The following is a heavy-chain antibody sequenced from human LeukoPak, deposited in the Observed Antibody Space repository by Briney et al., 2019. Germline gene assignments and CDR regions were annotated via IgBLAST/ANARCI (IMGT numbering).Heavy chain of an antibody. Sequence: SETLSLTCAVYGGSFSGYYWSWIRQPPGKGLEWIGYIFYSGSTNYNPSRKSRVTISVDTSKNQFSLKLNSVTAADTAVYYCARGSGWPDYYYYMDVCGKGTTVTISS. J-gene: IGHJ6*03. CDR1: GGSFSGYY. CDR2: IFYSGST. D-gene: IGHD6-19*01. V-gene: IGHV4-59*01. CDR3: ARGSGWPDYYYYMDV.